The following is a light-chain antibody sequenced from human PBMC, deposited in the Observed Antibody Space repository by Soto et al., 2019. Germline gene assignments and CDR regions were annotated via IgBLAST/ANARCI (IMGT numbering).Light chain of an antibody. CDR1: SSDVGGYNY. CDR3: SSYTSSSTYV. CDR2: DVS. V-gene: IGLV2-14*01. J-gene: IGLJ1*01. Sequence: SALTPPASVYGSPGQSITISCTGTSSDVGGYNYVSWHQQHPGKAPKLMIYDVSNRPSGVSNRFSGSKSGNTASLTISGLQAEDEADYYCSSYTSSSTYVFGTGTKVTVL.